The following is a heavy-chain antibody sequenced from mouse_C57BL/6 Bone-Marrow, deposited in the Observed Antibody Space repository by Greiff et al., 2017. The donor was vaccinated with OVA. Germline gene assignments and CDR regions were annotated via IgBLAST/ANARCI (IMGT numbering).Heavy chain of an antibody. CDR3: ARIREFHGSSYDYAMDY. J-gene: IGHJ4*01. V-gene: IGHV8-8*01. CDR2: IWWDDDK. CDR1: GFSLSTFGMG. Sequence: QVTLKESGPGILQPSQTLSLTCSFSGFSLSTFGMGVGWIRQPSGKGLEWLAHIWWDDDKYYNPALKSRLTISKDTSKNQVFLKIANVDTADTATYYCARIREFHGSSYDYAMDYWGQGTSVTVSS. D-gene: IGHD1-1*01.